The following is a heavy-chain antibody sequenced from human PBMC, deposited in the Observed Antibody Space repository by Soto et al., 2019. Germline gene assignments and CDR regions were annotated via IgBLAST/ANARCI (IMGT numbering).Heavy chain of an antibody. D-gene: IGHD3-22*01. V-gene: IGHV3-23*01. J-gene: IGHJ3*02. CDR3: AKYDLLPEYYDSSGYYPGEAFDI. CDR1: GFTFSSYE. CDR2: ISGSGGST. Sequence: GGSLRLSCAASGFTFSSYEMNWVRQAPGKGLEWVSAISGSGGSTYYADSVKGRFTISRDNSKNTLYLQMNSLRAEDTAVYYCAKYDLLPEYYDSSGYYPGEAFDIWGQGTMVTVSS.